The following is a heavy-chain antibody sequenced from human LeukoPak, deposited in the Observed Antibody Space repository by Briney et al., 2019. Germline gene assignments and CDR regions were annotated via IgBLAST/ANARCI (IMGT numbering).Heavy chain of an antibody. CDR2: IRQDGGEK. J-gene: IGHJ4*01. CDR1: GFTFSSYW. CDR3: ARDGTAAGLYFDL. D-gene: IGHD6-13*01. V-gene: IGHV3-7*01. Sequence: HPGGSLRLSCAVSGFTFSSYWMNWVRQAPGKGLEWVASIRQDGGEKSYVDSVKGRFTISRDNTKNSLYLQTNSLRAEDTAVYYCARDGTAAGLYFDLWGQGTLVTVSS.